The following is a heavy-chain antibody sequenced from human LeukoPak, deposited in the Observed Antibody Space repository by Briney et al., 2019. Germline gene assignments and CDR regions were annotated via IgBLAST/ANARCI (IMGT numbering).Heavy chain of an antibody. CDR3: ARDRAAAAGSTSLFQH. CDR1: GFTFSSYG. J-gene: IGHJ1*01. Sequence: GSLRLSCAASGFTFSSYGMHWVRQAPGKGLEWVAVIWYDGSNKYYADSVKGRFTISRDNSKNTLYLQMNSLRAEDTAVYYCARDRAAAAGSTSLFQHWGQGTLVTASS. V-gene: IGHV3-33*01. D-gene: IGHD6-13*01. CDR2: IWYDGSNK.